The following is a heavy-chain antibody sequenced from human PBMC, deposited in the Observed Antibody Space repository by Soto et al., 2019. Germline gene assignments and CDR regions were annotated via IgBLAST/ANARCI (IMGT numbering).Heavy chain of an antibody. D-gene: IGHD1-7*01. J-gene: IGHJ1*01. CDR3: VGTGTTDDF. CDR1: GASVNTGDYY. Sequence: VQLQGSGPGLLKPSQTLSLTCTVSGASVNTGDYYWSYIRQPPGKGLEWLGYIFYSGDTYNNPSLKSRATISLNTSRNQFSLTLTSVTDADTALYYCVGTGTTDDFWGQGTLVTVSS. CDR2: IFYSGDT. V-gene: IGHV4-30-4*01.